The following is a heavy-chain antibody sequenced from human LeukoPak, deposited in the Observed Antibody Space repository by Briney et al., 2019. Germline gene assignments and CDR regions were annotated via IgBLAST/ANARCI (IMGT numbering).Heavy chain of an antibody. J-gene: IGHJ6*03. CDR1: GFTFNTYG. CDR2: IRYDGSNE. V-gene: IGHV3-30*02. Sequence: GGALRLSCAASGFTFNTYGMHWVRQAPGKGLEWVAFIRYDGSNECYADSVKGRFTISRDNSKNTLYLQMNSLRPEDTAVYYCAKEGYYYLDVWGKGTTVTISS. CDR3: AKEGYYYLDV.